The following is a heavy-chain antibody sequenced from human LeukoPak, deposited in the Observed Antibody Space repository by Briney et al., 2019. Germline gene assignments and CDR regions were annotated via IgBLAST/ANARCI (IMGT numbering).Heavy chain of an antibody. Sequence: GESLKISCKGSGYSFTSYWIDLVRQMPGKGLEWMGIIYPGDSDTRYSPSFQGQVTLSVDKSINTAYPQWSSLKASDTAMYYCARHDLYGDYARDYWGQGTQVTVSS. CDR2: IYPGDSDT. V-gene: IGHV5-51*01. CDR1: GYSFTSYW. CDR3: ARHDLYGDYARDY. J-gene: IGHJ4*02. D-gene: IGHD4-17*01.